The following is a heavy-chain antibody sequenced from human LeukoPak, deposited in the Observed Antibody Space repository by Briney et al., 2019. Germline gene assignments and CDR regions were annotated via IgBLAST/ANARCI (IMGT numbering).Heavy chain of an antibody. D-gene: IGHD3-10*01. J-gene: IGHJ5*02. V-gene: IGHV3-30*02. CDR3: AKPTYGSGSRWFDP. Sequence: GGPLRLSCAASGFTFSSYGMHWVRQAPGKGLEWVAFIRYDGSNKYYADSVKGRFTISRDNSKNTLYLQMNSLRAEDTAVYYCAKPTYGSGSRWFDPWGQGTLVTVSS. CDR2: IRYDGSNK. CDR1: GFTFSSYG.